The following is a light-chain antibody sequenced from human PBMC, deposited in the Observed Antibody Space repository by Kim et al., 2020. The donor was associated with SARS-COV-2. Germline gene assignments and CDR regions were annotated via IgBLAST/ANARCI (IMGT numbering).Light chain of an antibody. J-gene: IGLJ3*02. Sequence: SSELTQDPAVSVALGQTVRITCQGDSLRSYYASWYQQKPGQAPVLVIYGKNNRPSGIPDRFSGSSSGNTASLTITGAQAEDEADYYCNSRDSNGNHRVFGGGTKLTVL. CDR3: NSRDSNGNHRV. V-gene: IGLV3-19*01. CDR2: GKN. CDR1: SLRSYY.